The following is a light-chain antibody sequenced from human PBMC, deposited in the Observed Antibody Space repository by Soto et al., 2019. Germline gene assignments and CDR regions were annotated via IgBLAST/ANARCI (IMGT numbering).Light chain of an antibody. V-gene: IGKV3-20*01. CDR1: QSVSSSC. CDR2: AAS. CDR3: QQFCSSPLT. Sequence: VLTQSPGTLSLSPGERATLSCRASQSVSSSCFSWYQQKPGQAPRLLIYAASSRATGIPERFSGSGSGTDFTLTISRLEPEDFAVYYCQQFCSSPLTFGGGTKVEIK. J-gene: IGKJ4*01.